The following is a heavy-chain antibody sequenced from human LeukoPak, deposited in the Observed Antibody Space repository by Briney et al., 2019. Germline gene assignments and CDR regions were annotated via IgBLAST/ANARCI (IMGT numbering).Heavy chain of an antibody. CDR3: TRDQTPYY. V-gene: IGHV3-49*03. Sequence: GGSLRLSCTASGFTFGDYDVSWFRRAPGKGLEWVGFIRGKAYVGTTEYAASVKGRFSISRDDSKGIAYLQMNSLKTEDTAVYYCTRDQTPYYWGQGTLVTVSS. CDR1: GFTFGDYD. J-gene: IGHJ4*02. CDR2: IRGKAYVGTT.